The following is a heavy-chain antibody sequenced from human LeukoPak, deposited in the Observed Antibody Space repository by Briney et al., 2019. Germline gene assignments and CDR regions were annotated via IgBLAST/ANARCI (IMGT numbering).Heavy chain of an antibody. J-gene: IGHJ4*02. CDR1: GFTFSSYA. CDR2: MNGSGGST. D-gene: IGHD5-18*01. Sequence: GGSLRLSCAASGFTFSSYAMSWVRQAPGKGLEWVSAMNGSGGSTYYEDSVKGRFTISRDNSKNTLYLQMNSLRAEDTAVYYCAKVDTAMGHFDYWGQGTLVTVSS. V-gene: IGHV3-23*01. CDR3: AKVDTAMGHFDY.